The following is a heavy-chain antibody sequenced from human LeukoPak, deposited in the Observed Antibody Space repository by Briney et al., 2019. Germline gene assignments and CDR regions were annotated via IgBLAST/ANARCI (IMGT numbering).Heavy chain of an antibody. V-gene: IGHV4-38-2*01. J-gene: IGHJ3*02. D-gene: IGHD4-17*01. Sequence: SETLSLTCAVSGYSISSDYYWGWIRQPSGKGLEWIGSIYQSVSTYYNPSLKSRVTISVDTSKSQFSLKLSSVTAADTAVYYCARNKSTVTTSRHDAFDIWGQGTMVTVSS. CDR1: GYSISSDYY. CDR2: IYQSVST. CDR3: ARNKSTVTTSRHDAFDI.